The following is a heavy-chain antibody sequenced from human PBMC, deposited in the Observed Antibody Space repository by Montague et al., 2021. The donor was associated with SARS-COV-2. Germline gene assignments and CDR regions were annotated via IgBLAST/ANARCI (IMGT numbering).Heavy chain of an antibody. CDR3: AHLIRYYDIFTGIPFDD. V-gene: IGHV2-5*01. J-gene: IGHJ4*02. D-gene: IGHD3-9*01. CDR2: IYSNGDK. Sequence: PALVKPTQTLTLTCTFSGFSLSTLNVGVAWIRQPPGKALEWLAVIYSNGDKRYSPSLQRRPTITKDTSRNQVVVSLTNVDPLDTATYYCAHLIRYYDIFTGIPFDDWGQGTQVTVSS. CDR1: GFSLSTLNVG.